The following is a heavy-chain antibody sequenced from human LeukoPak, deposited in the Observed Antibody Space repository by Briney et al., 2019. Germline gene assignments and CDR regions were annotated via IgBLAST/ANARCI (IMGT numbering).Heavy chain of an antibody. CDR3: ARAGLRFLEWPNNWFDP. CDR2: TYYRSKWYN. V-gene: IGHV6-1*01. J-gene: IGHJ5*02. D-gene: IGHD3-3*01. Sequence: SQTLSLTCAISGDSVSSNSAAWTWIRQSPSRGLEWLGRTYYRSKWYNDYTVSVKSRITINPDTSKNQFSLQLNSVTPEDTAVYYCARAGLRFLEWPNNWFDPWGQGTLVTVSS. CDR1: GDSVSSNSAA.